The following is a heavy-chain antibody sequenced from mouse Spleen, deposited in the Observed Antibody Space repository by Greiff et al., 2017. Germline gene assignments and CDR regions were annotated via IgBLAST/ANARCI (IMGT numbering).Heavy chain of an antibody. J-gene: IGHJ4*01. V-gene: IGHV2-6*02. D-gene: IGHD2-4*01. CDR1: GFSLTSYG. Sequence: VQGVESGPGLVAPSQSLSITCTVSGFSLTSYGVHWVRQPPGKGLEWLVVIWSDGSTTYNSALKSRLSISKDNSKSQVFLKMNSLQTDDTAMYYCARERIYYDYERAMDYWGQGTSVTVSS. CDR3: ARERIYYDYERAMDY. CDR2: IWSDGST.